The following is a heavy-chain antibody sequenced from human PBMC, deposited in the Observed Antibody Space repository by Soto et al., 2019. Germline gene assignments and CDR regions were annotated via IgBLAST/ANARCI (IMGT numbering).Heavy chain of an antibody. Sequence: GGSLRLSCAASGIPFSDYALSCVRQAPEKGHEWVSGISASATGTYYADSVKGRFTISRDNSKSTLYLHMNTLRADDTAIYYCAKEGGGGTAMVTSYFDYWGQGTLVTVSS. V-gene: IGHV3-23*01. J-gene: IGHJ4*02. CDR2: ISASATGT. CDR1: GIPFSDYA. D-gene: IGHD5-18*01. CDR3: AKEGGGGTAMVTSYFDY.